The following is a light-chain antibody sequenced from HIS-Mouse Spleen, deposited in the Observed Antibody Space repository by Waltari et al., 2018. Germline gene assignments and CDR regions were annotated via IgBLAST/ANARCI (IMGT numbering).Light chain of an antibody. CDR2: DAS. J-gene: IGKJ3*01. CDR3: QQRSNWPPKFT. Sequence: EIVLTQSPATLSLSLGERATLSCRASQSVRSYLAWYQQKPGQAPRLLIYDASNRATGIQARFSGSGSGTDFTLTISSLEPEDFAVYYCQQRSNWPPKFTFGPGTKVDIK. V-gene: IGKV3-11*01. CDR1: QSVRSY.